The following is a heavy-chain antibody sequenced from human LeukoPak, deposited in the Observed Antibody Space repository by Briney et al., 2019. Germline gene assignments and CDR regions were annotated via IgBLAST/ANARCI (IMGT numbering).Heavy chain of an antibody. Sequence: GASVKVSCKASGYTFTTYNINWVRQAPGQGLEWMGWISGYNGNTNYAQKLQGRVTMTTDTSTSTAYMELRSLKSDDTAVYYCAGSLGYCTSNVCYLKYWGQGTLVTVSS. J-gene: IGHJ4*02. CDR3: AGSLGYCTSNVCYLKY. D-gene: IGHD2-8*01. CDR2: ISGYNGNT. CDR1: GYTFTTYN. V-gene: IGHV1-18*01.